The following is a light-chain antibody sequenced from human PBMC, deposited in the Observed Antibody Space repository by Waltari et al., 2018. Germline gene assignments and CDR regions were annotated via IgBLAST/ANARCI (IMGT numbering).Light chain of an antibody. CDR3: QQFVAYPSL. CDR1: QGIGTA. J-gene: IGKJ4*01. Sequence: AIQLTQSPSSLSASAGDRVTITGRTSQGIGTALAWYQQKPGKVPNLLIYDAYNVESGVPSSFSGSGVGADFTLTISSLQPEDIATYYCQQFVAYPSLFGGGTKVEI. V-gene: IGKV1-13*02. CDR2: DAY.